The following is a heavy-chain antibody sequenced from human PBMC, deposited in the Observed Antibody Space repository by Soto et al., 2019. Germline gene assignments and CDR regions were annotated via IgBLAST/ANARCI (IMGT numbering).Heavy chain of an antibody. Sequence: ESLMISCKGSGYSFTSYWIRWVRQMPGKGLEWMGIIYPGDSDTRYIPSFQGQVTISADKSISTAYLQWSSLKAPHPAMYYCAILDSSGYPFDYWGQGILVTVSS. J-gene: IGHJ4*02. D-gene: IGHD3-22*01. V-gene: IGHV5-51*01. CDR3: AILDSSGYPFDY. CDR1: GYSFTSYW. CDR2: IYPGDSDT.